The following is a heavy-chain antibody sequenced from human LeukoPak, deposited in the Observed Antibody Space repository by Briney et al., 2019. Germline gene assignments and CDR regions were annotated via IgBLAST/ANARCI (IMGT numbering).Heavy chain of an antibody. CDR2: INTDGSAA. Sequence: TGGSLRLSCAASGFTFSSYWMHWVRQAPGKGLLWVSRINTDGSAAYYADSVEGRFTISRDNAKNTLYLQMNSLRAEDTAVYYCAKDREGLSSGYDLEYFDYWGQGTLVTVSS. CDR3: AKDREGLSSGYDLEYFDY. J-gene: IGHJ4*02. CDR1: GFTFSSYW. V-gene: IGHV3-74*01. D-gene: IGHD5-12*01.